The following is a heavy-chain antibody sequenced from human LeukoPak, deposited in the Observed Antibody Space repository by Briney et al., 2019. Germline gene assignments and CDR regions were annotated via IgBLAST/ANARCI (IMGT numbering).Heavy chain of an antibody. CDR3: AKDDPNDYKPWIY. CDR1: GFTFGNYW. J-gene: IGHJ4*02. V-gene: IGHV3-7*03. D-gene: IGHD4-11*01. Sequence: GGSLRLSCAASGFTFGNYWMSWVRQAPGKGLEWVANIKQAGSEKNYVDSVKGRFTISRDNAKNSLSLQMNSLRADDTAVYYCAKDDPNDYKPWIYWGQGTLVIVSS. CDR2: IKQAGSEK.